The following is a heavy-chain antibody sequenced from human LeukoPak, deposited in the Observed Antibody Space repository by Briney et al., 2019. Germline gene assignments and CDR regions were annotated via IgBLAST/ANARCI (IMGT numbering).Heavy chain of an antibody. Sequence: GASVKVSCKAPGYTFTSYEINWVRQATGQGLEWMGWMNPNSGSTGYAQKFQGRVTITRNTSISTAYMELSGLRSEDTAVYYCARGRSTGYPYYFEYWGQGTLVTVSS. D-gene: IGHD5-12*01. CDR1: GYTFTSYE. J-gene: IGHJ4*02. CDR3: ARGRSTGYPYYFEY. CDR2: MNPNSGST. V-gene: IGHV1-8*03.